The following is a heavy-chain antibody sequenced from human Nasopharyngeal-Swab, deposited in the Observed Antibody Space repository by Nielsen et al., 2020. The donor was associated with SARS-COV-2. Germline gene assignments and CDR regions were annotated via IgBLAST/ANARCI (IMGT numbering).Heavy chain of an antibody. CDR3: ARAPIYSYGYDYYGMDV. CDR2: ISSSSSTI. Sequence: WIRQPPGKGLEWVSYISSSSSTIYYADSVKGRLTISRDNAKNSLYLQMNSLRDEDTAVYYCARAPIYSYGYDYYGMDVWGQGTTVTVSS. J-gene: IGHJ6*02. V-gene: IGHV3-48*02. D-gene: IGHD5-18*01.